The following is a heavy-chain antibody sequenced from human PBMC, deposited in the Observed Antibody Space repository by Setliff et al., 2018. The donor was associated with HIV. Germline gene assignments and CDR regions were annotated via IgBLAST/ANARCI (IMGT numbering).Heavy chain of an antibody. CDR2: IRYDGSNK. Sequence: PAGSLSLSCAASGFTFSSYGMHWVRQAPGKGLEWVAFIRYDGSNKYYADSVKGRFTISRDNSKNTLYLQMNSLSAEDTSVYYGAKIQNPQGYYYDSSGYYPHPGSPDYWGQGTLVNVSS. D-gene: IGHD3-22*01. CDR1: GFTFSSYG. J-gene: IGHJ4*02. V-gene: IGHV3-30*02. CDR3: AKIQNPQGYYYDSSGYYPHPGSPDY.